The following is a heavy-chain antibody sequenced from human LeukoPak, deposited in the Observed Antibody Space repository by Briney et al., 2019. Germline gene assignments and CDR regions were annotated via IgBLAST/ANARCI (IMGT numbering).Heavy chain of an antibody. D-gene: IGHD3-10*01. CDR1: GLSISNDW. J-gene: IGHJ4*02. CDR3: TLIQGWGSGSYYLDS. V-gene: IGHV3-15*01. Sequence: PGGSLRLSCAASGLSISNDWMSWIRQAPGKGPEWVARVKSKNAGETTDYAAPVKGRFTISRDDSKNTVYLQMNSLKIEDTAVYYCTLIQGWGSGSYYLDSWGQGTLVTVSS. CDR2: VKSKNAGETT.